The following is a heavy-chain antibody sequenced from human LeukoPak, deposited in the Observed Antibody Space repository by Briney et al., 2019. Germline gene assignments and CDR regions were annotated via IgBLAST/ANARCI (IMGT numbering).Heavy chain of an antibody. J-gene: IGHJ4*02. D-gene: IGHD6-13*01. CDR2: LSGNGGRT. CDR3: AKAHSISWPYAFDS. CDR1: GFTFSSYA. V-gene: IGHV3-23*01. Sequence: PGGSLRLSCAASGFTFSSYAMSWVRQAPGKGLEWVSALSGNGGRTYSADSVQGRFTISRDNSKNTVYLQMDNLRAEDSAMYYCAKAHSISWPYAFDSWGQGTLVTVSS.